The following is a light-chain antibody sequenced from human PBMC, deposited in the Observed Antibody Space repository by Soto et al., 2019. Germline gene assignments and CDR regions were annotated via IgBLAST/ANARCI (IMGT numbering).Light chain of an antibody. CDR3: QQYNNWPLT. V-gene: IGKV3-15*01. CDR2: DAS. CDR1: HRVAGY. Sequence: ILMTQSPATLSVSPGERATLSCRASHRVAGYLAWYQQKPGQAPRLLIYDASTRATGIPARFSGSGSGTLFTLTISSLQSEDFAVYYCQQYNNWPLTFGGGTKVDIK. J-gene: IGKJ4*01.